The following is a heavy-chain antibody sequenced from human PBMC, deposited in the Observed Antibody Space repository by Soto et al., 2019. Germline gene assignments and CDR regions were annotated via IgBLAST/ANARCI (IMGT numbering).Heavy chain of an antibody. D-gene: IGHD3-3*02. CDR3: ARGTIFGLVSFDY. Sequence: QVQLVQSGAEVKEPGASVKVSCKASGATFTSYGFNWVRQAPGQGLEWMGWISGYNGDTHYAQNFQVRVTMTIDTSTCTAYMELRSLRSDDTAVYYCARGTIFGLVSFDYWGQGTLVTVSS. CDR2: ISGYNGDT. J-gene: IGHJ4*02. CDR1: GATFTSYG. V-gene: IGHV1-18*01.